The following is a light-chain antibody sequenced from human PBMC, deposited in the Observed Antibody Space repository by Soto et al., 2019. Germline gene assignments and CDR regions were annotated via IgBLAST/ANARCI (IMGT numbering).Light chain of an antibody. CDR2: EVS. V-gene: IGLV2-23*02. CDR3: CSYAGSSFYV. J-gene: IGLJ1*01. Sequence: QSVLSQPASVSGSPGQAIAISYPGPSSDFCSYNLFSWYQQHPGKAPKLMIYEVSKRPSGVSNRLSVSKPGNTASLTISWLQAEDEADYYCCSYAGSSFYVFGTGTKVTVL. CDR1: SSDFCSYNL.